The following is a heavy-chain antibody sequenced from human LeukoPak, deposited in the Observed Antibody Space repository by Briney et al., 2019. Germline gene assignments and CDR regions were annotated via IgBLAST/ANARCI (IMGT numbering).Heavy chain of an antibody. J-gene: IGHJ6*02. CDR1: GGSISSYY. D-gene: IGHD2-15*01. V-gene: IGHV4-59*01. CDR3: ARGEFVVVVAATAYYYYYYGMDV. CDR2: IYYSGST. Sequence: PSETLSLTCTVSGGSISSYYWSWIRQPPGKGLEWIGYIYYSGSTNYNPSLKSRGTISVDTSKNQFSLKLGSVTAADTAVYYCARGEFVVVVAATAYYYYYYGMDVWGQGTTVTVSS.